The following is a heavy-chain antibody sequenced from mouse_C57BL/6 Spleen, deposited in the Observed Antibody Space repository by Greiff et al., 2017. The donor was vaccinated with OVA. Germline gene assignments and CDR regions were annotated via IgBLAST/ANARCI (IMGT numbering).Heavy chain of an antibody. J-gene: IGHJ4*01. CDR3: ARRDSSGYAMDY. CDR1: GYTFTSYW. Sequence: QVQLQQPGAELVMPGASVKLSCKASGYTFTSYWMHWVKQRPGQGLEWIGEIDPSDSYTNYNQKFKGKSTLTVDKSSSTAYMQLSRLTSEDSAVYYCARRDSSGYAMDYWGQGTSVTVSS. V-gene: IGHV1-69*01. D-gene: IGHD3-2*02. CDR2: IDPSDSYT.